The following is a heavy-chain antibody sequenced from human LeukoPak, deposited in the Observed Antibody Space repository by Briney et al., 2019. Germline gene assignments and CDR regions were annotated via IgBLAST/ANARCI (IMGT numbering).Heavy chain of an antibody. Sequence: SVKVSCKASGGSFSNFVITWVRQAPGQGLEWMGGIIPIFGTANYAQKFQGRVTITTDESTSTAYMELSSLRSEDTAVYYCAFQGRAAAVLYYYYMDVWGKGTTVTVSS. CDR1: GGSFSNFV. J-gene: IGHJ6*03. CDR3: AFQGRAAAVLYYYYMDV. CDR2: IIPIFGTA. D-gene: IGHD6-13*01. V-gene: IGHV1-69*05.